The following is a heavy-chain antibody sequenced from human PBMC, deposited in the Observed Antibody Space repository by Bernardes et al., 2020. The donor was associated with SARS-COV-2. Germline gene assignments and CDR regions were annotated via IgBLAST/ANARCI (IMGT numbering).Heavy chain of an antibody. D-gene: IGHD3-10*01. J-gene: IGHJ2*01. V-gene: IGHV4-34*01. CDR2: INHSGST. CDR1: GGSFSGYY. Sequence: LSLTCSVYGGSFSGYYWSWIRQPPGKGLEWIGEINHSGSTNYNPSLKSRVTISVDTSKNQFSLKLSSVTAADTAVYYCARKDGSGSYYNWYFDLWGRGTLVTVSS. CDR3: ARKDGSGSYYNWYFDL.